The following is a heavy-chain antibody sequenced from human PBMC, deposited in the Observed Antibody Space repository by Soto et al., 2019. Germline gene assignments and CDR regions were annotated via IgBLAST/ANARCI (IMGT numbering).Heavy chain of an antibody. CDR3: AIGGDYFLSRSCFDP. D-gene: IGHD4-17*01. CDR2: IIPIFGTA. J-gene: IGHJ5*02. V-gene: IGHV1-69*13. CDR1: GGTFSSYA. Sequence: SVKVSCKASGGTFSSYAISWVRQAPGQGLEWMGGIIPIFGTANYAQKFQGRVTITADESTSTAYLDLSSLRSEDTAVYYCAIGGDYFLSRSCFDPWGQGTLVTVSS.